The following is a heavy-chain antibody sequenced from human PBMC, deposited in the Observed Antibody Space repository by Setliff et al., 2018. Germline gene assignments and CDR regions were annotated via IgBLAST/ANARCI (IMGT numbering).Heavy chain of an antibody. Sequence: ASVKVSCKASGYTFTSYYMHWVRQAPGQGLEWMGWINPNSGGTNYAQKFQGWVTITTDTSTSTAYMELSRLRSDDTAVYYCARGRGSYYYYMDVWGKGTTVTVSS. J-gene: IGHJ6*03. CDR1: GYTFTSYY. CDR3: ARGRGSYYYYMDV. V-gene: IGHV1-2*04. D-gene: IGHD1-26*01. CDR2: INPNSGGT.